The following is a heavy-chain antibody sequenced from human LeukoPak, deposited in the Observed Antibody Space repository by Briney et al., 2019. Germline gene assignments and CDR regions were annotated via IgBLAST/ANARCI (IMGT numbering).Heavy chain of an antibody. CDR3: ARDCQSSYYGSGSYYNAVDY. J-gene: IGHJ4*02. D-gene: IGHD3-10*01. V-gene: IGHV3-30-3*01. Sequence: PRGSLRLSCAASGFTFSSYAMHWVRQAPGKGLEWVAVISYDGSNKYYADSVKGRFTISRDNSKNTLYLQMNSLRAEDTAVYYCARDCQSSYYGSGSYYNAVDYWGQGTLVTVSS. CDR1: GFTFSSYA. CDR2: ISYDGSNK.